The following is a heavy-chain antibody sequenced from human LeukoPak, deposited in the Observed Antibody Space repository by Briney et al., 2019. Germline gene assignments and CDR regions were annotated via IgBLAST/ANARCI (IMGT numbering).Heavy chain of an antibody. CDR2: INAGNGNT. J-gene: IGHJ6*03. V-gene: IGHV1-3*01. Sequence: ASVKVSCKAYGYTFTSYAMHWVRQAPGQGLEWMGWINAGNGNTKYSQKFQGRVTMTRDTSTSTVYMELSSLRSEDTAVYYCARGPKVTSRVPAAPYYYYMDVWGKGTTVTVSS. CDR3: ARGPKVTSRVPAAPYYYYMDV. D-gene: IGHD2-2*01. CDR1: GYTFTSYA.